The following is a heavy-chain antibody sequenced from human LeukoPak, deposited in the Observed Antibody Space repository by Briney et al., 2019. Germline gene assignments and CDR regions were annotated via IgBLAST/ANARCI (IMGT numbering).Heavy chain of an antibody. CDR3: ARVGSSGWYFDL. CDR2: IYYSGST. J-gene: IGHJ2*01. D-gene: IGHD6-19*01. CDR1: GGSISSGDYS. Sequence: SETLSLTCTVSGGSISSGDYSWSWIRQPPGKGLEWIGYIYYSGSTYYNPSLKSRVTISVDTSKNQFSLKLSSVTAADTAVYYCARVGSSGWYFDLWGRGTLVTVSS. V-gene: IGHV4-30-4*08.